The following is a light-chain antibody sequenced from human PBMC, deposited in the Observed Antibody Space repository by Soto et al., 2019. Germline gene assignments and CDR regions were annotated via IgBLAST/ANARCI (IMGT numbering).Light chain of an antibody. Sequence: QSVLTQPPSASGSPGQSVTISCTGTSSDIGGFNYVSWYQQHPGKAPKLMIFEVNKRPSGVPDRFSGSMSGNTASLTVSGLQAEDEADYYCNSYAGSNNLVFGGGTKLTVL. J-gene: IGLJ3*02. CDR3: NSYAGSNNLV. CDR1: SSDIGGFNY. CDR2: EVN. V-gene: IGLV2-8*01.